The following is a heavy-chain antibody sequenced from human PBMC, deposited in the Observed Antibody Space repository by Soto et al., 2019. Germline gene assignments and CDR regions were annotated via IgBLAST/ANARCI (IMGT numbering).Heavy chain of an antibody. J-gene: IGHJ4*02. CDR2: ISPKNGDK. V-gene: IGHV1-2*02. CDR3: VRDGYDSGSYIMDY. D-gene: IGHD3-10*01. Sequence: ASVKVSCKASGYTFTGYYVQWVRQAPGQGLEWMGWISPKNGDKKSAQKFQDRVTLTSDTSTNTAYMEMRSLRSDDTAVYYCVRDGYDSGSYIMDYWGQGTLVTVSS. CDR1: GYTFTGYY.